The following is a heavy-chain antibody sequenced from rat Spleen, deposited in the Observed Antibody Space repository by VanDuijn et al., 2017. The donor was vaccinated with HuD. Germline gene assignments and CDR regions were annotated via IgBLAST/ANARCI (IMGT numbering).Heavy chain of an antibody. J-gene: IGHJ2*01. CDR2: IWTDGST. CDR1: GFSLTSNG. CDR3: GRHGGVLFDY. D-gene: IGHD4-3*01. Sequence: QVQLKESGPGLMQPSETLSLTCTVSGFSLTSNGVGWVRQLLGEGLVWMGTIWTDGSTNYNSAVHSRLSISRDTSKSQIFLKMNSLQPEDTGTYYCGRHGGVLFDYWGQGVMVTVSS. V-gene: IGHV2-72*01.